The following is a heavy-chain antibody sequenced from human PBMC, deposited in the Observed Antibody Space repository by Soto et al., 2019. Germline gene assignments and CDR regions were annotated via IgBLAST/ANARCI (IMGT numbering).Heavy chain of an antibody. CDR3: AREEWLRFHAFDI. CDR2: IYSGGST. CDR1: GFTVSSNY. V-gene: IGHV3-66*01. J-gene: IGHJ3*02. D-gene: IGHD5-12*01. Sequence: TGGSLRLSCAASGFTVSSNYMSWVRQAPGKGLEWVSVIYSGGSTYYADSVKGRFTISRDNSKNTLYLQMNSLRAEDTAMYYCAREEWLRFHAFDIWGQGTMVTVSS.